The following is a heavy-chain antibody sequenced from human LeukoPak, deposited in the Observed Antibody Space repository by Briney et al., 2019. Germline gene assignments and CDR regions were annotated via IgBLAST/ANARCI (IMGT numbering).Heavy chain of an antibody. V-gene: IGHV3-48*03. D-gene: IGHD6-13*01. CDR1: GFTFSSYE. CDR3: VRDKGRIAAAGKYVPYYFDY. Sequence: PGGSLRLSCAASGFTFSSYEMNWVRQAPGKGLEWVSYISSSGSTIYYADSVKGRFTISRDNAKNSLYLQMNSLRAEDTAVYYCVRDKGRIAAAGKYVPYYFDYWGQGTLVTVSS. J-gene: IGHJ4*02. CDR2: ISSSGSTI.